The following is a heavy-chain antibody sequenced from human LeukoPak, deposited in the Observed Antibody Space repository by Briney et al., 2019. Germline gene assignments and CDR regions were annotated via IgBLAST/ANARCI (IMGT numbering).Heavy chain of an antibody. V-gene: IGHV1-2*02. CDR1: GYTFSGYY. J-gene: IGHJ4*02. D-gene: IGHD6-19*01. Sequence: ASVKVSCKPSGYTFSGYYIHWVRQAPGQGLEWMGWINPNSGDTNYAQKFQGRVTMTGDTSVRTAYMELSRLRPDDTAVYYCTRGPRPRRSSGWYNYWGQGTLVTVSS. CDR3: TRGPRPRRSSGWYNY. CDR2: INPNSGDT.